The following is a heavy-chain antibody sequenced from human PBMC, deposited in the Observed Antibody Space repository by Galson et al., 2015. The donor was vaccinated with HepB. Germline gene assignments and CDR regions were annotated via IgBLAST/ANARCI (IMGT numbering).Heavy chain of an antibody. J-gene: IGHJ5*02. CDR3: VKGQGCAPLRNWFDP. V-gene: IGHV3-64D*06. CDR2: ISSNGGST. Sequence: SLRLSCAASGFTFRSYAMHWVRQAPGKGLEYVSAISSNGGSTYYADTVKGRFTITRDNSKNTLYLQMSSLRAEDTAVYYWVKGQGCAPLRNWFDPWGQGTLVTVSS. D-gene: IGHD3-16*01. CDR1: GFTFRSYA.